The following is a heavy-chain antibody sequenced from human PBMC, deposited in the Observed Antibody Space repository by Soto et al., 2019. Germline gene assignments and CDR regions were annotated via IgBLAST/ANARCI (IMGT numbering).Heavy chain of an antibody. J-gene: IGHJ6*02. D-gene: IGHD6-13*01. V-gene: IGHV1-69*06. CDR2: IIPIFGTA. Sequence: SVKVSCKASGGTFSSYAISWVRQAPGQGLEWMGGIIPIFGTANYAQKFQGRVTITADKSTSTAYMELSSLRSEDTAVYYCARPASGYSSSWLGYYYYGMDVWGQGTTVTVSS. CDR3: ARPASGYSSSWLGYYYYGMDV. CDR1: GGTFSSYA.